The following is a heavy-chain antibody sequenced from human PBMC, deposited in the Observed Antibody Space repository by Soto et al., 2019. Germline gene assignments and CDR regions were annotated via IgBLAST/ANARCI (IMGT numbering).Heavy chain of an antibody. CDR3: ARNRYMSSSDALDY. D-gene: IGHD6-6*01. J-gene: IGHJ4*02. CDR2: TWYDGSNE. Sequence: PGGSLRLSCAGSGFTFSSYGMHWVRQAPGKGLEWVAFTWYDGSNEYYADSVKGQFTISRDNSKNTLYLQMSSLRADDTALYYCARNRYMSSSDALDYWGQGTLVTVS. V-gene: IGHV3-33*01. CDR1: GFTFSSYG.